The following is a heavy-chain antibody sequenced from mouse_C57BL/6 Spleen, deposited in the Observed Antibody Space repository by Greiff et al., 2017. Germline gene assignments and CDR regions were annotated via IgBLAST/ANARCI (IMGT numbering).Heavy chain of an antibody. CDR3: TREYGNYYCDY. Sequence: EVMLVESGEGLVKPGGSLKLSCAASGFTFSSYAMSWVRQTPEQRLEWVAYISSGGDYIYYADTVKGRFTISRDNARNTLYLQMSSLKSEDTAMYYCTREYGNYYCDYWGQGTTLTVSS. V-gene: IGHV5-9-1*02. D-gene: IGHD2-1*01. CDR2: ISSGGDYI. J-gene: IGHJ2*01. CDR1: GFTFSSYA.